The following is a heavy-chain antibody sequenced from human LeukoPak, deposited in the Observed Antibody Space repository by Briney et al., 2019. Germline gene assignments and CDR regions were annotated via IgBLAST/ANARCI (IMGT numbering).Heavy chain of an antibody. V-gene: IGHV1-18*01. D-gene: IGHD4-17*01. Sequence: GASVKVSCKASGYTFTSYGISWVRQAPEQGLEWMGWISAYNGNTNYAQKLQGRVTISADNSLNTAYLELSSLTSEDTAVYYCASPYDYGDHYLDALHIWGQGTIVTVSS. J-gene: IGHJ3*02. CDR3: ASPYDYGDHYLDALHI. CDR2: ISAYNGNT. CDR1: GYTFTSYG.